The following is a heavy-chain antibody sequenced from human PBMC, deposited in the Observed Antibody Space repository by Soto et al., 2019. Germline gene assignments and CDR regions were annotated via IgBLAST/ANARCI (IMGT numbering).Heavy chain of an antibody. CDR3: AREAGPDRWFDP. D-gene: IGHD6-19*01. Sequence: SETLSLTCTVSGASISSYFWTWIRQPAGKGLDWIGRISTSGTTNYNPSLKSRVTMSVDTSKNHFFLNLSSVTAADTAVYYCAREAGPDRWFDPWGQGTLVTVSS. CDR1: GASISSYF. V-gene: IGHV4-4*07. CDR2: ISTSGTT. J-gene: IGHJ5*02.